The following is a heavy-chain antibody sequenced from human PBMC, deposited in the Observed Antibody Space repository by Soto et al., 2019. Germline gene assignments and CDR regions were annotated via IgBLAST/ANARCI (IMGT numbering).Heavy chain of an antibody. CDR3: ASITPSPVGATTEVDS. CDR2: INGDGTNI. CDR1: GFTFSIHW. V-gene: IGHV3-74*01. D-gene: IGHD1-26*01. J-gene: IGHJ5*01. Sequence: XGSLRLSCAASGFTFSIHWMHWVRQVPGKGPVWVSRINGDGTNIGYADSVKGRFTISRDNAKNTLYLQMNSLRAEDTALYYCASITPSPVGATTEVDSWGQGTLVTV.